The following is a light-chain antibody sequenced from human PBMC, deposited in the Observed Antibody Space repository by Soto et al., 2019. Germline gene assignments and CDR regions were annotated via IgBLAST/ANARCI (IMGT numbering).Light chain of an antibody. J-gene: IGLJ3*02. CDR2: GNS. CDR1: SSNIGAGYD. Sequence: QSVLTQPPSLSGAPGQRVTISCTGSSSNIGAGYDVHWYQQLPGTAPKLLIYGNSNRPSGVPDRFSGSKSGTSASLAITGLQAEYEADYYCQSYDSSLSALFGGGTKLTVL. V-gene: IGLV1-40*01. CDR3: QSYDSSLSAL.